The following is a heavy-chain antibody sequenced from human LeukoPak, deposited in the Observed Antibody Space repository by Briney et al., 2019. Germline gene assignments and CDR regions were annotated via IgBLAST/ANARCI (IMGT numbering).Heavy chain of an antibody. CDR1: GGSISSYY. CDR2: TYYSGST. CDR3: ARHSKYYYDSSGSYVGYFQH. D-gene: IGHD3-22*01. Sequence: SETLSLTCTVSGGSISSYYWSWIRQPPGKGLEWIGYTYYSGSTNYNPSLKSRVTISVDTSKNQFSLKLSSVTAADAAVYYCARHSKYYYDSSGSYVGYFQHWSQGTLVTVSS. J-gene: IGHJ1*01. V-gene: IGHV4-59*08.